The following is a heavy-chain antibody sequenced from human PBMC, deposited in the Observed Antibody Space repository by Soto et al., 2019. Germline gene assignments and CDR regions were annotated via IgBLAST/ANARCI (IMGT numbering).Heavy chain of an antibody. J-gene: IGHJ6*03. CDR2: ISAYNGNT. Sequence: ASVKVSCKASGYTFTSYGISWVRQAPGQGLEWMGWISAYNGNTNYARKLQGRVTMTTDTSTSTAYMELRSLRSDDTAVYYCARGLRYFDWPGPKSANYYYYYYMDVWGKGTTVTVSS. CDR3: ARGLRYFDWPGPKSANYYYYYYMDV. CDR1: GYTFTSYG. V-gene: IGHV1-18*01. D-gene: IGHD3-9*01.